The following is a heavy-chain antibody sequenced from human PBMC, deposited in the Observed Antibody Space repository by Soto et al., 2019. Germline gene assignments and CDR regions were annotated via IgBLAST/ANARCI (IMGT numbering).Heavy chain of an antibody. D-gene: IGHD1-1*01. CDR2: IYATGTT. Sequence: QVQLQESGPGLVKPSETLSLTCTVSGASISGFYWSWIRKSAGKGLEWIGRIYATGTTDYNPSLKSRVMMSVDTSKKVFSLKLRSVTAAATAVYYCVRDGTKTLRDWFDPWGQGISVTVSS. CDR1: GASISGFY. V-gene: IGHV4-4*07. CDR3: VRDGTKTLRDWFDP. J-gene: IGHJ5*02.